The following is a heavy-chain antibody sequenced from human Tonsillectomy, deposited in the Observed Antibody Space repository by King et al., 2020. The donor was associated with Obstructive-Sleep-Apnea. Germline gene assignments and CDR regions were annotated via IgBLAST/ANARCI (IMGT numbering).Heavy chain of an antibody. CDR1: GGSFSGYY. D-gene: IGHD5-24*01. V-gene: IGHV4-34*01. J-gene: IGHJ3*02. CDR3: ARGRERRRGWAFDI. Sequence: VQLQQWGAGLLKPSETLSLTCAVYGGSFSGYYWSWIRQPPGKGLEWIGEINHSGSTNYNPSLKSRVTISVDTSKNQFSLKLSSVTAADTAVYYCARGRERRRGWAFDIWDQGTMVTVSS. CDR2: INHSGST.